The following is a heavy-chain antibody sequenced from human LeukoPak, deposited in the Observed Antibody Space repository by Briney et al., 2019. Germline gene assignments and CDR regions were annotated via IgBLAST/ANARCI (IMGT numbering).Heavy chain of an antibody. J-gene: IGHJ4*02. CDR3: ARDSGSWPD. D-gene: IGHD2-15*01. V-gene: IGHV3-74*01. Sequence: GGSLRLSCAASGFTFSGYWMHWVRQAPGKGLVWVARISTDGSYTSYADCVKGRFTISRDNAKNSLFLQMDSLRAEDTAVYYCARDSGSWPDWGQGTLVTVSS. CDR1: GFTFSGYW. CDR2: ISTDGSYT.